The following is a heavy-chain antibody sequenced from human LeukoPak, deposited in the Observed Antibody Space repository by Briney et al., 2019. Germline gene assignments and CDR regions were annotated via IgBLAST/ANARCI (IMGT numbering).Heavy chain of an antibody. V-gene: IGHV3-33*01. J-gene: IGHJ4*02. CDR2: IWYDGSNK. CDR3: AGEDTAMAEYFDY. Sequence: PGRSLRLSCAASGFTFSSYGMHWVRQAPGKGLEWVAVIWYDGSNKYYADSVKGRFTISRDNSKNTLYLQMNSLRAEDTAVYYCAGEDTAMAEYFDYWGQGTLVTVSS. D-gene: IGHD5-18*01. CDR1: GFTFSSYG.